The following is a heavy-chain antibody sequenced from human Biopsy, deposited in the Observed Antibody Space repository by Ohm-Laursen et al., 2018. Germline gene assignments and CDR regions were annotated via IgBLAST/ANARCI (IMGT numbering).Heavy chain of an antibody. CDR2: MRDKANNYAT. D-gene: IGHD4-23*01. V-gene: IGHV3-73*01. CDR3: TRNGDGGNWDDFDY. CDR1: GFTFSTHW. Sequence: SLRLPCAAPGFTFSTHWMSWVRQASGKGLEWVGHMRDKANNYATAYAASVKGRFTISRDDSENTVYLQMSSLTTEDTAVYYCTRNGDGGNWDDFDYWGQGTLVTVSS. J-gene: IGHJ4*02.